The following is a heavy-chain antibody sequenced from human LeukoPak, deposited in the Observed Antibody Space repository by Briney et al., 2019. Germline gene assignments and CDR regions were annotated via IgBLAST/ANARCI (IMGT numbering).Heavy chain of an antibody. CDR3: ARLSGVIDAFDI. J-gene: IGHJ3*02. CDR1: GGTFSSYA. D-gene: IGHD2/OR15-2a*01. V-gene: IGHV1-69*05. Sequence: SVKVSCKASGGTFSSYAISWVRQAPGQGLEWMGGIIPIFGTANYAQKFQGRVTITTDESTSTAYMELSSLRSEDTAVYYCARLSGVIDAFDIWGLGTMVTVSS. CDR2: IIPIFGTA.